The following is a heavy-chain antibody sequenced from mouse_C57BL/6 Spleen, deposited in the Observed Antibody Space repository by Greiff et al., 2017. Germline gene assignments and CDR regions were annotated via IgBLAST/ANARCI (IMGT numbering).Heavy chain of an antibody. CDR2: INPGSGGT. V-gene: IGHV1-54*01. Sequence: QVTLKESGAELVRPGTSVKVSCKASGYAFTNYLIEWVKQRPGQGLEWIGVINPGSGGTNYNEKFKGKATLTADKSSSTAYMQLSSLTSEDSAVYCCARRNYDFLDYWGQGTTLTVSS. D-gene: IGHD2-4*01. CDR3: ARRNYDFLDY. CDR1: GYAFTNYL. J-gene: IGHJ2*01.